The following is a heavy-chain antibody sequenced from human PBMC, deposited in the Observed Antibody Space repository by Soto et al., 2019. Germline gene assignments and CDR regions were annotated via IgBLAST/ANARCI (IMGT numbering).Heavy chain of an antibody. J-gene: IGHJ6*02. CDR3: ARAKTRYWVVPAAIYYYGMDV. Sequence: ASVKVSCKASGGTFSSYAISWVRQAPGQGLEWMGGIIPIFGTANYAQKFQGRVTITADESTSTAYMELSSLRSEDTAVYYCARAKTRYWVVPAAIYYYGMDVWGQGTTVTVSS. V-gene: IGHV1-69*13. CDR2: IIPIFGTA. D-gene: IGHD2-2*01. CDR1: GGTFSSYA.